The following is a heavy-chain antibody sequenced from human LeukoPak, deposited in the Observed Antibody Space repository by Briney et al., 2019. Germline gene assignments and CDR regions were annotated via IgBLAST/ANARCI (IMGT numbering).Heavy chain of an antibody. V-gene: IGHV3-7*04. CDR3: ARDPFLRDYYYYGMDV. Sequence: GGSLRLSCAASGFTFSSYWMSWVRQAPGKGLEWVANIKQDGSEEYYVDSVKGRLTISRDNAKNSLYLQMNSLRAEDTAVYYCARDPFLRDYYYYGMDVWGQGNTVTVSS. CDR2: IKQDGSEE. J-gene: IGHJ6*02. CDR1: GFTFSSYW.